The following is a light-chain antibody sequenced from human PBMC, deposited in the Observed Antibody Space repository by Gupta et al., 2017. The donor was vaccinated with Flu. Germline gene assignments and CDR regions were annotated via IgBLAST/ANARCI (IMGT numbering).Light chain of an antibody. V-gene: IGKV2-28*01. Sequence: EIVMPQSPVSLPVTPGEPPSISCRFSQSLLHSNGYNYLDWYLQKPGQSQQLLIYLGSNRASGVPDRFSGSGSGTDFTLKISRVEAEDVGVYYCMQALQTPLTFGGGTKVEIK. J-gene: IGKJ4*01. CDR3: MQALQTPLT. CDR1: QSLLHSNGYNY. CDR2: LGS.